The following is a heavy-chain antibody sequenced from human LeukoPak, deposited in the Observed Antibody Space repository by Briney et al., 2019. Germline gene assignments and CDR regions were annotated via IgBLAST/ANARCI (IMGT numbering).Heavy chain of an antibody. D-gene: IGHD3-22*01. J-gene: IGHJ4*02. V-gene: IGHV1-18*01. CDR2: SSAYNGNT. CDR1: GYTFSSYG. CDR3: ARDAAEDYYDSSGSFDY. Sequence: ASVKVSFKSSGYTFSSYGISWVRQAPGQGLEWMGWSSAYNGNTNYAQKLQGRVTMTTDTSTSTAYMELRSLRSDDTAVYYCARDAAEDYYDSSGSFDYWGQGTLVTVSS.